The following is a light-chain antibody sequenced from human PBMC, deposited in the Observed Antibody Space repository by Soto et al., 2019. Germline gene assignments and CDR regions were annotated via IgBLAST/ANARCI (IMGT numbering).Light chain of an antibody. CDR1: QGIRNE. CDR3: QQYGGSPRT. CDR2: DAS. Sequence: IQMTQSPSSLSASVGDRVTITCRASQGIRNELGWYQQKPGKAPKRLIYDASILQGGVPSRFSGSGSGTDITLTISRLEPEDFAVYYCQQYGGSPRTFGQGTKVDIK. J-gene: IGKJ1*01. V-gene: IGKV1-17*01.